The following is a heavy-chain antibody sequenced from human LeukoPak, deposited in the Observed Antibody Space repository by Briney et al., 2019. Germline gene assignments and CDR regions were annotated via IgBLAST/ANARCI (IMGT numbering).Heavy chain of an antibody. J-gene: IGHJ4*02. CDR2: IKQDGSEE. V-gene: IGHV3-7*01. CDR3: ARGPNSEYSYINY. D-gene: IGHD4-11*01. CDR1: GFSISDSW. Sequence: GGSLSLSCAVSGFSISDSWMNWVRQAPGKGLERVANIKQDGSEENYVGSVKGRFTISRDNTKNSLYLRMNSLRADDTAVYFCARGPNSEYSYINYWGRGTLVTVSS.